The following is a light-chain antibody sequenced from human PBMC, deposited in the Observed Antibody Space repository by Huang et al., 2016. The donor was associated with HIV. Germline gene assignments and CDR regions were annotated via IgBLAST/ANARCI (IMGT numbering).Light chain of an antibody. V-gene: IGKV1-9*01. Sequence: DIQLTQSPSSLSASVGVRVIITCRASQDIGHYLAWYKQKPGKAPKVLIYGASTLQSWVPSRFGGSRSGTFFTLTINSLQPEDFATYDCQQVNSYPIAFGQGTRLDIK. J-gene: IGKJ5*01. CDR1: QDIGHY. CDR3: QQVNSYPIA. CDR2: GAS.